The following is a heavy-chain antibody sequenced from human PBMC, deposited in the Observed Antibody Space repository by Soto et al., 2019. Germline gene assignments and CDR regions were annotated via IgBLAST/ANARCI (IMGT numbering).Heavy chain of an antibody. J-gene: IGHJ4*02. V-gene: IGHV3-30-3*01. CDR2: ISYDGSNK. CDR1: GFTFSSYA. CDR3: ATSDVEMATIERGDY. Sequence: QVQLVESGGGVVQPGRSLRLSCAASGFTFSSYATHWVRQAPGKGLEWVAVISYDGSNKYYADSVKGRFTISRDNSKNTLYLQMNSLRAEDTAVYYCATSDVEMATIERGDYWGQGTLVTVSS. D-gene: IGHD5-12*01.